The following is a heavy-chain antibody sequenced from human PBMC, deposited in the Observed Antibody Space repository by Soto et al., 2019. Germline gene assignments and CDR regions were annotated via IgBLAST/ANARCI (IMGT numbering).Heavy chain of an antibody. CDR1: GASISSEQS. D-gene: IGHD4-17*01. J-gene: IGHJ5*02. V-gene: IGHV4-4*02. CDR2: IHHSGST. Sequence: SETLSLTCAVSGASISSEQSWSWVRQPPGKGLEWIGEIHHSGSTNNNPSLKSRVTMSVERSKNQFSLKLSSVTAADTAVYYCAVYGGNSGVRFDPWGQGTLVTVSS. CDR3: AVYGGNSGVRFDP.